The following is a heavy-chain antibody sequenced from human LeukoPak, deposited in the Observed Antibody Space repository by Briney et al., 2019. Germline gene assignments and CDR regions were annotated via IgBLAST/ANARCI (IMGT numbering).Heavy chain of an antibody. CDR1: GYTLTELS. V-gene: IGHV1-24*01. J-gene: IGHJ4*02. Sequence: GASVKVSCKVSGYTLTELSMHWVRQAPGKGLEWMGGFDPEDGETIYAQKFQGRVTMTEDTSTDTAYMELSSLRSEDTAVYYCATSVRYYYDSSGSSDYWGQGTLVTVSS. D-gene: IGHD3-22*01. CDR2: FDPEDGET. CDR3: ATSVRYYYDSSGSSDY.